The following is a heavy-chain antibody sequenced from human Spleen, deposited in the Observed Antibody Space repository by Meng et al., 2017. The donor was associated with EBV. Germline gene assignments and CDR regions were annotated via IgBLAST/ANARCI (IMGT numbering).Heavy chain of an antibody. CDR1: GGSIRSGDYY. V-gene: IGHV4-39*01. D-gene: IGHD1-26*01. CDR2: MYFGGTT. J-gene: IGHJ5*02. CDR3: ARHIDPWANSFDP. Sequence: LEREEAGPGWVRLSVTLSLTWSVSGGSIRSGDYYWGWIRQPPGKGLQWIGSMYFGGTTYYNPSLKSRVAISMDTSKNYFSLKVSSVTAADTAVYYCARHIDPWANSFDPWGQGALVTVSS.